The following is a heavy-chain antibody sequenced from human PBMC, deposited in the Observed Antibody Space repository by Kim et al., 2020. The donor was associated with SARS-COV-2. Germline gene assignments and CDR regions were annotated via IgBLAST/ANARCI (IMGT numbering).Heavy chain of an antibody. V-gene: IGHV1-46*01. D-gene: IGHD2-2*01. CDR3: ARDVVVVPAANAFDI. CDR2: INPSGGST. J-gene: IGHJ3*02. CDR1: GYTFTSYY. Sequence: ASVKVSCKASGYTFTSYYMHWVRQAPGQGLEWMGIINPSGGSTCYAQKFQGRVTMTRDTSTSTVYMELSSLRSEDTAVYYCARDVVVVPAANAFDIWGQGTMVTVSS.